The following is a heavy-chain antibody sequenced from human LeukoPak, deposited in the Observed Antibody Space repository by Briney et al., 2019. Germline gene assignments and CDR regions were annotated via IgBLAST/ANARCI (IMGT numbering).Heavy chain of an antibody. CDR3: AKRGRGDYDTLTGYYLDY. CDR2: ISGSGGST. V-gene: IGHV3-23*01. J-gene: IGHJ4*02. CDR1: GFTFSSYA. D-gene: IGHD3-9*01. Sequence: SGGSLRLSCAASGFTFSSYAMSWVRQAPGKGLEWVSAISGSGGSTYYADSVKGRFTISRDNSKNTLYLQMNSLRAEDTAVYYCAKRGRGDYDTLTGYYLDYWGQGTLVTVSS.